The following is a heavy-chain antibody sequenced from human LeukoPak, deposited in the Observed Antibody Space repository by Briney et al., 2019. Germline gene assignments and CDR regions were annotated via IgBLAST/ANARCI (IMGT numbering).Heavy chain of an antibody. J-gene: IGHJ4*02. D-gene: IGHD2-15*01. CDR2: INPNSGGT. V-gene: IGHV1-2*02. CDR3: AREGSVVVVAATQYYFDY. Sequence: ASVKVSCKASGYTFTGYYMHWVRQAPGQGLEWMGWINPNSGGTNYAQKFQGRVTMTRDTSISTAYMELSRLRSDDTAVYYCAREGSVVVVAATQYYFDYWGQGTLVTVSS. CDR1: GYTFTGYY.